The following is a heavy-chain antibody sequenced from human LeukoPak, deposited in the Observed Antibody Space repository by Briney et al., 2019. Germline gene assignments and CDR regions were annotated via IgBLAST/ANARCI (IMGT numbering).Heavy chain of an antibody. J-gene: IGHJ4*02. D-gene: IGHD6-6*01. V-gene: IGHV3-7*03. CDR3: TGFEYSSSSRSVDY. CDR2: IKQDGSEK. CDR1: GFTFSSYW. Sequence: GGSLRLSCAASGFTFSSYWMSWVRQAPGKGLEWVANIKQDGSEKYYVDSVKGRFTISRDNAKNSLYLQMNSLKTEDTAVYYCTGFEYSSSSRSVDYWGQGTLVTVSS.